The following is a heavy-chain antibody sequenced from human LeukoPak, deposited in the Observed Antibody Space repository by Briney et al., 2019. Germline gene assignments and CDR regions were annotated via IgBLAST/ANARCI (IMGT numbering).Heavy chain of an antibody. J-gene: IGHJ6*03. D-gene: IGHD3-10*01. Sequence: ASVKVSCKASGGTFSSYTISWVRQAPGQGLEWMGWINPNSGGTNYAQKFQGRVTMTRDTSISTAYMELSRLRSDGTAVYYCARDYGSGYYYMDVWGKGTTVTISS. CDR1: GGTFSSYT. CDR2: INPNSGGT. CDR3: ARDYGSGYYYMDV. V-gene: IGHV1-2*02.